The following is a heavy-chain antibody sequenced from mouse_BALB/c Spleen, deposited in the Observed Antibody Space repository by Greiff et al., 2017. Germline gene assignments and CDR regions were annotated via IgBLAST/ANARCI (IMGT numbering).Heavy chain of an antibody. CDR1: GYTFTSYT. CDR2: INPSSGYT. D-gene: IGHD1-1*01. Sequence: VQLQQSAAELARPGASVKMSCKASGYTFTSYTMHWVKQRPGQGLEWIGYINPSSGYTEYNQKFKDKTTLTADKSSSTAYMQLSSLTSEDSAVYYCARRVYGSSSWFAYWGQGTLVTVSA. CDR3: ARRVYGSSSWFAY. J-gene: IGHJ3*01. V-gene: IGHV1-4*02.